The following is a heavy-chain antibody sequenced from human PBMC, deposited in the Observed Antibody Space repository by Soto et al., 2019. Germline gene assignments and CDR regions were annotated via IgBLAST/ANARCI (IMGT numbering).Heavy chain of an antibody. D-gene: IGHD4-4*01. CDR3: ARDRVEMATVFDY. CDR1: GFSFSSYS. V-gene: IGHV3-21*01. CDR2: ISSSSNYI. J-gene: IGHJ4*02. Sequence: EVQLVESGGGLVKPGGSLRLSCLASGFSFSSYSMNWVRQAPGKVLEWVSSISSSSNYIYYADSVKGRVTISRDNAKNSLYLQMNSLRAEDTAVYYCARDRVEMATVFDYWGQGTLVTVS.